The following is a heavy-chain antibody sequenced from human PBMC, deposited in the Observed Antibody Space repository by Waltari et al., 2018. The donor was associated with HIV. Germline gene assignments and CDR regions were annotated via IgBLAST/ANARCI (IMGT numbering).Heavy chain of an antibody. D-gene: IGHD6-19*01. J-gene: IGHJ6*02. CDR3: ARLQYSSGWYQLYYYYGMDV. CDR1: GYSFTSYW. Sequence: EVQLVQSGAEVKKPGESLKISCKGSGYSFTSYWIGWVRQMPGKGLEWMGIIYPCDSNTRYSPSFQGQVTISADKSISTAYLQWSSLKASDTAMYYCARLQYSSGWYQLYYYYGMDVWGQGTTVTVSS. V-gene: IGHV5-51*03. CDR2: IYPCDSNT.